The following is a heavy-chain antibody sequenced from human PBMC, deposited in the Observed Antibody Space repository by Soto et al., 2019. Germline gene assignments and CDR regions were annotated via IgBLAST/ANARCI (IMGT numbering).Heavy chain of an antibody. V-gene: IGHV4-4*07. CDR3: ARGMGRYFDL. CDR2: ISASGRS. CDR1: GDFISNFY. D-gene: IGHD2-8*01. J-gene: IGHJ2*01. Sequence: QVQLQESGPGLVKPSETLSLTCTVSGDFISNFYWSWIRQPAGKGLQSLGRISASGRSNYNPNLQSRVAMSLDTSKNQCSLRLTSLSAADTAVYFCARGMGRYFDLWGRGTLVTVFS.